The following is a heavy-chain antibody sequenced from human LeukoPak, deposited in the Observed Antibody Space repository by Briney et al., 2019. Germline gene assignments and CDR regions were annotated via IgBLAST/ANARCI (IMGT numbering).Heavy chain of an antibody. Sequence: PGGSLRLSCAASGFTFSSYAMSWVRQAPGKGLEWVSAISGSGGSTYYADSVKGRFTISRDNSKNTLYLQMNSLRAEDTAVYYCAKEQLGRFLEWLFNFDYWGQGTLVTVSS. CDR2: ISGSGGST. D-gene: IGHD3-3*01. V-gene: IGHV3-23*01. CDR3: AKEQLGRFLEWLFNFDY. J-gene: IGHJ4*02. CDR1: GFTFSSYA.